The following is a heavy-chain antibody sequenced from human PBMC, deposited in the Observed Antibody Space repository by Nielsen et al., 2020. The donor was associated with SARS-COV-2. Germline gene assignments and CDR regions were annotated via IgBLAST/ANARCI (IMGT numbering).Heavy chain of an antibody. J-gene: IGHJ4*02. CDR3: ARQYGMDCYDSSGYYLDY. V-gene: IGHV1-69*13. D-gene: IGHD3-22*01. CDR1: GGTFSSYA. CDR2: IIPIFGTA. Sequence: SVKVSCKASGGTFSSYAISWVRQAPGQGLEWMGGIIPIFGTANYAQKFQGRVTITADESTSTAYMELSSLRSEDTAVYYCARQYGMDCYDSSGYYLDYWGQGTLVTVSS.